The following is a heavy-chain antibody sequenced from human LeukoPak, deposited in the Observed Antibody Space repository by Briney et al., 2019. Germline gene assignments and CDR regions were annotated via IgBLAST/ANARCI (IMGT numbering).Heavy chain of an antibody. CDR2: ISWNSGSI. Sequence: SGGGYYWSWIRQHPGKGLEWVSGISWNSGSIGYADSVKGRFTISRDNAKNSLYLQMNSLRAEDTALYYCAKDIREAHLGAAGSFDYWGQGTLVTVSS. CDR1: SGGGYY. CDR3: AKDIREAHLGAAGSFDY. J-gene: IGHJ4*02. V-gene: IGHV3-9*01. D-gene: IGHD6-13*01.